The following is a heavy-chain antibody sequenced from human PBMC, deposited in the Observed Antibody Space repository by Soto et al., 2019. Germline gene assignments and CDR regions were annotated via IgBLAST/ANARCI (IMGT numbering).Heavy chain of an antibody. CDR2: INPNSGGT. J-gene: IGHJ4*01. CDR3: ANQIYGSGSYYNV. D-gene: IGHD3-10*01. CDR1: GYTFTGYY. V-gene: IGHV1-2*02. Sequence: ASVKVSCKASGYTFTGYYMHWVRQAPGQGLEWMGWINPNSGGTNYAQEFQGRVTMTRDTSISTAYMELSRLRSDDTAVYYCANQIYGSGSYYNVWGHGTLVTVSS.